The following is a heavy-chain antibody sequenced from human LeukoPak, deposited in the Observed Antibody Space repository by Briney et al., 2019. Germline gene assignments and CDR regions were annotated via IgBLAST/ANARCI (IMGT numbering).Heavy chain of an antibody. J-gene: IGHJ3*02. CDR3: ARDRQATTAYDAFDI. V-gene: IGHV4-59*01. Sequence: SETLSLTCTVSGDSISSYYWSWIRQPPGKGLEWIGYIYYSGSTRYNPSLKSRVTISVDTSKNQFSLKLSSVTAADTAVYYCARDRQATTAYDAFDIWGRGTMVTVSS. CDR2: IYYSGST. D-gene: IGHD4-17*01. CDR1: GDSISSYY.